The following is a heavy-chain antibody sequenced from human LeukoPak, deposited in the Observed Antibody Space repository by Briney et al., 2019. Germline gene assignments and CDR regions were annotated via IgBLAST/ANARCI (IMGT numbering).Heavy chain of an antibody. Sequence: SETLSLTCTVSGGSIMLAAYPWSWIPQPPGTGLDWIGSIYYSGRTYYNPSLKIRVTLSLDRYKNQFSLKVSSVTAANTAVYFCARGYGDNSGAFDIWGQGTLVSVSS. CDR1: GGSIMLAAYP. J-gene: IGHJ3*02. D-gene: IGHD4-23*01. V-gene: IGHV4-30-2*01. CDR3: ARGYGDNSGAFDI. CDR2: IYYSGRT.